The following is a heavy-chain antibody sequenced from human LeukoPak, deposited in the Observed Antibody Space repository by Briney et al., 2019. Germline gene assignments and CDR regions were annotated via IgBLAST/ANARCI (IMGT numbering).Heavy chain of an antibody. CDR1: GYTFTDYY. CDR2: INPNSGDT. CDR3: ARANFLYRSSTTSLFDY. V-gene: IGHV1-2*02. Sequence: ASVKVSCKASGYTFTDYYLHWVRQAPGQGFEWMGWINPNSGDTNYAQKFQGRVTMTRDTSISTAHMEMSRLRSDDTAVYYCARANFLYRSSTTSLFDYWGQGTLVTVSS. J-gene: IGHJ4*02. D-gene: IGHD2-2*01.